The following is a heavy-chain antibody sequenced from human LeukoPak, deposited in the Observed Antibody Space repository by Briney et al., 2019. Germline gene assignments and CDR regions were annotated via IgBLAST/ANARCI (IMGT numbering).Heavy chain of an antibody. J-gene: IGHJ4*02. CDR1: GFTFSDYY. D-gene: IGHD3-16*01. CDR3: ARGWGGLDY. V-gene: IGHV3-11*01. Sequence: PGGSLRLSCAASGFTFSDYYMSRIRQAPGKGLEWVSYISNSGSTIYYADSVKGRFTISRDNATNSLYLQMNSLRAEDTAVFYCARGWGGLDYWGQGTLVTVSS. CDR2: ISNSGSTI.